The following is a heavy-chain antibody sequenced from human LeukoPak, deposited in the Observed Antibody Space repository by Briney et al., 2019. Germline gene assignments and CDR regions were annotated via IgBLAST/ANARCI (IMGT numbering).Heavy chain of an antibody. CDR3: ARDPGDIVATSDY. CDR1: GFTFSSYS. Sequence: GGSLRLSCAASGFTFSSYSMNWVRQAPGKGLEWVLSISSSSSYIYYADSVKGRFTISRDNAKNSLYLQMNSLRAEDTAVYYCARDPGDIVATSDYWGQGTLVTVSS. D-gene: IGHD5-12*01. V-gene: IGHV3-21*01. J-gene: IGHJ4*02. CDR2: ISSSSSYI.